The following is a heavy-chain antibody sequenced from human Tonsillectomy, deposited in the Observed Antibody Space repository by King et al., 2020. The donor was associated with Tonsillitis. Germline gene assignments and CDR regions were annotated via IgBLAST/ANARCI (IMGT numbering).Heavy chain of an antibody. V-gene: IGHV3-30*18. CDR3: AKDLMRYFDWFVGGYYYYYGMDV. CDR1: GFTFSSYG. D-gene: IGHD3-9*01. CDR2: ISYDGSNK. J-gene: IGHJ6*02. Sequence: VQLVESGGGVVQPGRSLRLSCAASGFTFSSYGMHWVRQAPGKGLEWVAVISYDGSNKYYADSVKGRFTISRDNSKNTLNLQMNSLRAEDTAVYYCAKDLMRYFDWFVGGYYYYYGMDVWGQGTTVTVSS.